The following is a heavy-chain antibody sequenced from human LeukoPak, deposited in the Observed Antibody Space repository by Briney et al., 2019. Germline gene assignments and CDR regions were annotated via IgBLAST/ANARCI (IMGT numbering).Heavy chain of an antibody. CDR2: INPSGSST. D-gene: IGHD2-15*01. CDR3: ARDRERIWRRTYFDY. J-gene: IGHJ4*02. CDR1: GYTFTAHY. V-gene: IGHV1-46*01. Sequence: ASVKVSCKASGYTFTAHYIHWVRQAPGQGLEWMGIINPSGSSTTYAQKFQGRVTMTRDMSTSTVYMELSSLRSEDTAVYYCARDRERIWRRTYFDYWGQGTLVTVSS.